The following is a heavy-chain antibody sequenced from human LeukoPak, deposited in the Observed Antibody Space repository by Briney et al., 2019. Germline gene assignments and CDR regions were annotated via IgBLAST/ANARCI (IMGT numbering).Heavy chain of an antibody. CDR2: LETDNGAT. D-gene: IGHD5-24*01. Sequence: ASVQVSCTVSGHTLTELSMHWVRQAPGKGLEWMGGLETDNGATICAQKVRGRVTMSEDTSTDSAYMDLSSLGAEDTAVYYCATAPPSWLQSHARAFGIWGPGIMVTVS. V-gene: IGHV1-24*01. J-gene: IGHJ3*02. CDR1: GHTLTELS. CDR3: ATAPPSWLQSHARAFGI.